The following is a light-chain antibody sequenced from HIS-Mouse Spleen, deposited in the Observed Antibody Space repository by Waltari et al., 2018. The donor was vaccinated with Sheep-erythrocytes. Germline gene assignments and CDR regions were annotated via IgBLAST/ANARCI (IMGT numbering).Light chain of an antibody. CDR3: CSYAGSSTPWV. CDR2: EGS. V-gene: IGLV2-23*01. J-gene: IGLJ3*02. CDR1: SSDVGSYNL. Sequence: QSALTQPASVSGSPGQSITIPCPGTSSDVGSYNLFPWYQQHPGKAPKLMIYEGSKRPSGVSNRFSGSKSGNTGSLTISGLQAEDEADYYCCSYAGSSTPWVFGGGTKLTVL.